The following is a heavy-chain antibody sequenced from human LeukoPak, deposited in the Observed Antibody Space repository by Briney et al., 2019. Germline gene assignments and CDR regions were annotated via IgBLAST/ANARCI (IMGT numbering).Heavy chain of an antibody. Sequence: GASVKVSCKASGGTFSNYAISWVRQAPGQGLEWMGGIIPIFGTANYAQKFQGRVTITADESTSTAYMELSSLRSGDTAVYYCAREGGSSGSYSNYWGQGTLVTVSS. V-gene: IGHV1-69*13. CDR1: GGTFSNYA. CDR2: IIPIFGTA. J-gene: IGHJ4*02. D-gene: IGHD1-26*01. CDR3: AREGGSSGSYSNY.